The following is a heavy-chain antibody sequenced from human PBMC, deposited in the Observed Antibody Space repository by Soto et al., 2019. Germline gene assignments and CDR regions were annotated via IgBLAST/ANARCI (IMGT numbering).Heavy chain of an antibody. J-gene: IGHJ6*02. D-gene: IGHD1-26*01. CDR1: GFTFSSYA. Sequence: QSEGSLRLSCAASGFTFSSYAMSWVRQAPGKGLEWVSAISGSGGSTYYADSVKGRFTISRDNSKNSLFLQMNSLRDEDTAVYYCARDSERGYGMDVWGQGTTVTVSS. CDR3: ARDSERGYGMDV. V-gene: IGHV3-23*01. CDR2: ISGSGGST.